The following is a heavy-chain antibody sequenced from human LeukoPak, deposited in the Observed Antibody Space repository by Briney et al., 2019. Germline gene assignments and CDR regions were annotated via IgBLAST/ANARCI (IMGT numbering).Heavy chain of an antibody. J-gene: IGHJ4*02. V-gene: IGHV4-39*01. CDR2: IHNTGST. Sequence: PSETLPLTCTVSGGSISSVAYYWGWIRQPPGKGLEWIATIHNTGSTYYNPSLKSRITISIDASRNQISLELNSVTAADTAIYYCAKSHLGVPHDYWGQGTLVTVSS. CDR3: AKSHLGVPHDY. CDR1: GGSISSVAYY. D-gene: IGHD3-3*01.